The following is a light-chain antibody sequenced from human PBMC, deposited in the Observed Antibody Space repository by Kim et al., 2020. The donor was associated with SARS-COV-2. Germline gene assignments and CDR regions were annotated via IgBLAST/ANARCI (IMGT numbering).Light chain of an antibody. V-gene: IGKV3-11*01. CDR2: DAS. CDR1: QSVSSF. CDR3: QQRSKWPRALA. Sequence: EIVLTQSPATLSLSPGERATLSCRASQSVSSFLAWYQQKPGQAPRLLIYDASSRATGIPARFSGSGSGTDFTLTISSLEPEDFAVYYCQQRSKWPRALAFGQETRLEIE. J-gene: IGKJ5*01.